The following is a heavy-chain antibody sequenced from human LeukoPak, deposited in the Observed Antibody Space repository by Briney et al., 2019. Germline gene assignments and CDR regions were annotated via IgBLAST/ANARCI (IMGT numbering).Heavy chain of an antibody. CDR2: ISANGGST. V-gene: IGHV3-64D*09. CDR3: VKDNGQGGFDY. J-gene: IGHJ4*02. Sequence: GGSLRLSCSASRFTFSSSLMFWVRQAPGKGPGYVAAISANGGSTYHADTVYGRFTISRDNSKNTLYLQMSSLRAEDTAVYYCVKDNGQGGFDYWGRGTLVTVSS. CDR1: RFTFSSSL. D-gene: IGHD3-16*01.